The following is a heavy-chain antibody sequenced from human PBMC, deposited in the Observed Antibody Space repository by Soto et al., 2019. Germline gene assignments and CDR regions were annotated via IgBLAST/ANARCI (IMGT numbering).Heavy chain of an antibody. D-gene: IGHD1-26*01. CDR1: GYTFTSYG. CDR2: ISAHNGNT. J-gene: IGHJ4*02. Sequence: QVHLVQSGAEVKKPGASVKVSCKASGYTFTSYGITWVRQAPGQGLEWMGWISAHNGNTDYAQKLQGRVIVTRDTSPSTAYMGLRCLRSDETAVYYCARGRYGDYWGQGALVTVSS. CDR3: ARGRYGDY. V-gene: IGHV1-18*01.